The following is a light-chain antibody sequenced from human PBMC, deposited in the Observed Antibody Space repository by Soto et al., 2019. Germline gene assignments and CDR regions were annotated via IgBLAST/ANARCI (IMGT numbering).Light chain of an antibody. CDR1: QSVSSY. CDR3: QQRSNWPIT. CDR2: DAS. V-gene: IGKV3-11*01. J-gene: IGKJ5*01. Sequence: DIFLTQSPSTLSLSPVEIATLSCRASQSVSSYLAWYQQKPGQAPRLLIYDASNRATGIPARFSGSGSGTDFTLTISSLEPEDFAVYYCQQRSNWPITFGQGTDSRL.